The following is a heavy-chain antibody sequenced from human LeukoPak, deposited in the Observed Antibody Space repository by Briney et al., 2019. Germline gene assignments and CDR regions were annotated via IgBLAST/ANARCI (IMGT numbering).Heavy chain of an antibody. CDR3: ARQTYYYDSSGSGPFDP. CDR1: GYTFTSYG. V-gene: IGHV1-18*01. Sequence: ASVKVSCKASGYTFTSYGISRVRQAPGQGLEWMGWICAYNGNTNYAQKLQGRVTMTTDTSTSTAYMELRSLRSDDTAVYYCARQTYYYDSSGSGPFDPWGQGTLATVSS. J-gene: IGHJ5*02. CDR2: ICAYNGNT. D-gene: IGHD3-22*01.